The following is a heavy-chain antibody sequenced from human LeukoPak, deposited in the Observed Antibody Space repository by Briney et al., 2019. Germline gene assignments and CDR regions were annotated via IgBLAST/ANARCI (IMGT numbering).Heavy chain of an antibody. CDR3: ARNATVTTLKRAYNWFDP. D-gene: IGHD4-17*01. CDR1: GGSISSSSYY. V-gene: IGHV4-39*01. Sequence: SETLSLTCTVSGGSISSSSYYWGWIRQPPGGGLEWIGSIYYSGSTHYNPSLKSRVSISVDTSKNQFSLKLSSVTAADTAVYYCARNATVTTLKRAYNWFDPWGQGTLVTVSS. J-gene: IGHJ5*02. CDR2: IYYSGST.